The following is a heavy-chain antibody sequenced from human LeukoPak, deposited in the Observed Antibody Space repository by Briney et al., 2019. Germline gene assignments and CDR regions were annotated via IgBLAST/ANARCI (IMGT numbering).Heavy chain of an antibody. CDR1: GGSISSYY. V-gene: IGHV4-59*01. J-gene: IGHJ3*02. CDR2: IYYSGST. CDR3: ARWGEEQWLVAVGAFDI. D-gene: IGHD6-19*01. Sequence: SETLSLTCTVSGGSISSYYWSWIRQPPGKGLEWIGYIYYSGSTNYNPSLKSRVTISVDTSKNQFSLKLSSVTAADTAVYYCARWGEEQWLVAVGAFDIWGQGTMVTVSS.